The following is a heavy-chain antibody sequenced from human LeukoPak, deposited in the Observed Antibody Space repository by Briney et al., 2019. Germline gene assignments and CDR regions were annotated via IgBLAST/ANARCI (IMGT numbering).Heavy chain of an antibody. CDR1: GFTFSSYA. J-gene: IGHJ5*02. CDR2: ISGSGGST. V-gene: IGHV3-23*01. D-gene: IGHD2-2*02. Sequence: GGSLRLSCAASGFTFSSYAMSWVRQAPGKGLEWVSAISGSGGSTYYADSVKGRFTISRDNSKNTLYLQMNSLRAEDTAVYYCAKGGRYCSSTSCYTSWGQGTLVTVSS. CDR3: AKGGRYCSSTSCYTS.